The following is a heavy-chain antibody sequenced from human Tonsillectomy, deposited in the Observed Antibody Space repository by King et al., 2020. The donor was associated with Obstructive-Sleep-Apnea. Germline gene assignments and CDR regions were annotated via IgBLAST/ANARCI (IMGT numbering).Heavy chain of an antibody. CDR2: ISSSGNTI. V-gene: IGHV3-11*01. CDR1: GFTFSDYY. J-gene: IGHJ1*01. Sequence: VQLVESGGGLVKPGGSLRLSCAASGFTFSDYYMNWIRQAPGKGLEWVSYISSSGNTIYHADSVKGRFTISRDNAKNSLYLQMNSLRAEDTAVYYWARERAPEYIQHWGQGTLVTVSS. CDR3: ARERAPEYIQH.